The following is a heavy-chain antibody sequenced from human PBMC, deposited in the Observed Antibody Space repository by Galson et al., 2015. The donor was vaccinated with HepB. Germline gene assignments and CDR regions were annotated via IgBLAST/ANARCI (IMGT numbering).Heavy chain of an antibody. CDR3: ARGLGYYDSGGYSYGLGRFDY. D-gene: IGHD3-22*01. Sequence: SVKVSCKASGYTFTSYYMHWVRQAPGQGLEWMGIINPSGGSTNYAQKFQGRVTMTRDTSTSTVYMELSSLRSEDTAVYYCARGLGYYDSGGYSYGLGRFDYWGQGTLVTVSS. V-gene: IGHV1-46*01. J-gene: IGHJ4*02. CDR1: GYTFTSYY. CDR2: INPSGGST.